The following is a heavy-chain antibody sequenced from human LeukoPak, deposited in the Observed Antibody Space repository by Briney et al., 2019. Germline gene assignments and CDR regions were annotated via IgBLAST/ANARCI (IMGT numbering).Heavy chain of an antibody. CDR2: ITPSGDSA. CDR1: GYTFTSYY. CDR3: ARDWDKMDY. J-gene: IGHJ4*02. Sequence: GASVKVSCKASGYTFTSYYMHWVRQAPGQGLEWLGVITPSGDSATYAQTFQGRLTMTRDLSTSTLYMDLGSLRSEDTAIYFCARDWDKMDYWGQGTLVAVSS. D-gene: IGHD1-26*01. V-gene: IGHV1-46*01.